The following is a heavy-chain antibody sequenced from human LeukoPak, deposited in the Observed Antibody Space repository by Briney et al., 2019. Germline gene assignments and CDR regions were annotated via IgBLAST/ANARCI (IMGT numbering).Heavy chain of an antibody. CDR1: GFTFSSYS. J-gene: IGHJ3*02. CDR2: ISSSSSYI. D-gene: IGHD4-23*01. Sequence: AGGSLRLSCAASGFTFSSYSMNWVRQAPGKGLEWVSSISSSSSYICYADSVKGRFTISRDNAKNSLYLQMNSLRAEDTAVYYCATPLSPLDYVGAFDIWGQGTMVTVSS. CDR3: ATPLSPLDYVGAFDI. V-gene: IGHV3-21*01.